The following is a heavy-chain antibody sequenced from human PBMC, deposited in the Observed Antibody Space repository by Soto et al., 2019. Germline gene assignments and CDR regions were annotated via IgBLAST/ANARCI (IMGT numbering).Heavy chain of an antibody. D-gene: IGHD5-18*01. CDR2: IYHSGTT. J-gene: IGHJ4*02. Sequence: PSETLSLTCSVSGGSISNGDYYWTWIRQPPGKGLEWIGFIYHSGTTYYSPSLRSRLSISMDTSKNLFSLNLSSVIAADTAVYYCDRASAVVGGGFDLWGPGTLVTVSS. V-gene: IGHV4-30-4*01. CDR3: DRASAVVGGGFDL. CDR1: GGSISNGDYY.